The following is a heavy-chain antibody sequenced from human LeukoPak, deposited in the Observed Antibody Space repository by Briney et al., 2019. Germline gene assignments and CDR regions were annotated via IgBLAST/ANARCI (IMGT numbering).Heavy chain of an antibody. Sequence: PGGSLRLSCTASGFSFSNHYMRWIRQAPGKGLEWVANINEDGSNKWHLGSVKGRFTVSRDNARNSLYLQMNSLRAEDTAVYYCARSIAVAGYFDYWGQGTLVTVSS. D-gene: IGHD6-13*01. J-gene: IGHJ4*02. CDR3: ARSIAVAGYFDY. V-gene: IGHV3-7*01. CDR1: GFSFSNHY. CDR2: INEDGSNK.